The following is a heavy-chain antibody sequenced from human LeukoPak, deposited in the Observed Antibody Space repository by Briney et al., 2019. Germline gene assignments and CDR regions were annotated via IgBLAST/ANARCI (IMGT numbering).Heavy chain of an antibody. CDR1: GFTFSGSA. J-gene: IGHJ3*02. CDR2: IRSKANSYAT. D-gene: IGHD2-8*01. CDR3: TRQPRAQWYAFDI. Sequence: PGGSLKLSCAASGFTFSGSAMHWVRQASGKGLEWVGRIRSKANSYATAYAASVKGRFTISRDDSKNTAYLQMNSLKTEDTAVYYCTRQPRAQWYAFDIWGQGTMVTVSS. V-gene: IGHV3-73*01.